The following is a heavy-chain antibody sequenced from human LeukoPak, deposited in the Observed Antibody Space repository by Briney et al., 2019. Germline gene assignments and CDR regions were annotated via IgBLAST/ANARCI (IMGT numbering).Heavy chain of an antibody. CDR2: IYTSGST. V-gene: IGHV4-4*07. J-gene: IGHJ4*02. Sequence: SETLSLTCTVSGGSISSYYWSWIRQPAGKGLEWIGRIYTSGSTNYNPSLKSRVTMSVDTSKNQLSLKLNSVTAADTAVYYCARVTGYMTEDYFDYWGQGTLITVSS. CDR1: GGSISSYY. CDR3: ARVTGYMTEDYFDY. D-gene: IGHD6-13*01.